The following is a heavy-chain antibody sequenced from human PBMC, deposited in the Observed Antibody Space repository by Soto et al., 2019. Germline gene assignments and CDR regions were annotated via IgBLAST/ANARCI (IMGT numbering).Heavy chain of an antibody. CDR3: AEERGNIVKAGDAFDV. V-gene: IGHV3-23*01. CDR1: GFTLSMSA. J-gene: IGHJ3*01. D-gene: IGHD3-16*02. Sequence: EVQLMESGGGLVQPGGSLRLSCAASGFTLSMSAVSWVRQAPGKGLEWVSYISYGGGRTYYADSVKGRFTISSDRSKNTASLQKNTMRAEDKAVYYCAEERGNIVKAGDAFDVWGQGTMVTVSS. CDR2: ISYGGGRT.